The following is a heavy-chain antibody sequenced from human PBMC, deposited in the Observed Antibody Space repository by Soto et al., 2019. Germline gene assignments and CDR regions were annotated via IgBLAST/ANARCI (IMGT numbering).Heavy chain of an antibody. Sequence: GGSLRLSCAASGFTFSSYGMHWVRQAPGKGLEWVAVISYDGSNKYYADSVKGRFTISRDNSKNTLYLQMNSLRAEDTAVYYCAKEEGYSYGYYYYYYGMDVWGQGTTVTVSS. J-gene: IGHJ6*02. V-gene: IGHV3-30*18. D-gene: IGHD5-18*01. CDR3: AKEEGYSYGYYYYYYGMDV. CDR2: ISYDGSNK. CDR1: GFTFSSYG.